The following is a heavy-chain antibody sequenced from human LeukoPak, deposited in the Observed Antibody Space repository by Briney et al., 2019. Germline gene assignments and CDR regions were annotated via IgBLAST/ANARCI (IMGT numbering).Heavy chain of an antibody. J-gene: IGHJ3*02. CDR3: ARVYSSITMVRGPTWWGAFDI. V-gene: IGHV1-2*02. CDR1: GYTFTGYY. D-gene: IGHD3-10*01. Sequence: ASVKVSCKASGYTFTGYYMHWVRQAPGQGLEWMGWINPNSGGTNYAQKFQGRVTMTRDTSISTAYMELSRLRSDDTAVYYCARVYSSITMVRGPTWWGAFDIWGQGTMVTVSS. CDR2: INPNSGGT.